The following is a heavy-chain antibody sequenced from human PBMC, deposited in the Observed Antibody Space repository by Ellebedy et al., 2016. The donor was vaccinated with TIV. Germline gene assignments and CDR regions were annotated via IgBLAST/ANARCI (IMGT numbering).Heavy chain of an antibody. CDR2: IKQDGGEK. CDR3: ARVYRSSSGYGMDV. D-gene: IGHD6-6*01. J-gene: IGHJ6*02. CDR1: GFTFNTYW. Sequence: GESLKISCAASGFTFNTYWMSWVRQAPGKGLEWVANIKQDGGEKYYVDSGKGRFTISRDNAKNSLYLQMNSLRAEDTAVYYCARVYRSSSGYGMDVWGQGTTVTVS. V-gene: IGHV3-7*03.